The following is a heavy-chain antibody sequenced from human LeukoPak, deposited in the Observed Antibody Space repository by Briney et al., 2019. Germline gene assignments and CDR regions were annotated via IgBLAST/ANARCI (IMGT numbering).Heavy chain of an antibody. J-gene: IGHJ4*02. Sequence: ASVKVSCKASGYTFIDYGISWVRQAPGQGLEWMGWISPYNGDTNYAQNFQGRVTVTTDTSTSTAYMELRSLRSDDTAVYYCARDGGNIVLNALDYWGQGTLVIVSS. CDR1: GYTFIDYG. CDR2: ISPYNGDT. V-gene: IGHV1-18*01. CDR3: ARDGGNIVLNALDY. D-gene: IGHD2-8*01.